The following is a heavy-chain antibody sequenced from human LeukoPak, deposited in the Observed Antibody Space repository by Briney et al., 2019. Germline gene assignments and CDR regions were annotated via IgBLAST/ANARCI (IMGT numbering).Heavy chain of an antibody. V-gene: IGHV4-38-2*02. CDR3: ASSVTSPYFDY. CDR1: GYSISSVYY. Sequence: SETLSLTCTVSGYSISSVYYWGWIRQPPGKGLEWIGSIYHSGSTYYSPSLKSRVTISVDTSKNQFSLKLSSVTAADTAVYYCASSVTSPYFDYWGQGTLVTVSS. D-gene: IGHD2-21*02. CDR2: IYHSGST. J-gene: IGHJ4*02.